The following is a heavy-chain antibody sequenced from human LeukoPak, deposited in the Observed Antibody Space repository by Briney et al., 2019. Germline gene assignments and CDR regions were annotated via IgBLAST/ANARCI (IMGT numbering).Heavy chain of an antibody. D-gene: IGHD3-9*01. J-gene: IGHJ4*02. CDR3: ARLGRDYDILTGYYHPPL. CDR2: IYYSGST. Sequence: SETLSLTCTVSGGSISSYYWSWIRQPPGKGLEWIGYIYYSGSTNYNPSFKSRVTMSVDTSKNQFSLKLSSVTAADTAVYYCARLGRDYDILTGYYHPPLWGQGTLVTVSS. V-gene: IGHV4-59*08. CDR1: GGSISSYY.